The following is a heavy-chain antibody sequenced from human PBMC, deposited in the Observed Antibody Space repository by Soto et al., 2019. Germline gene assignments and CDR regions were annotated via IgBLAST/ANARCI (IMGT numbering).Heavy chain of an antibody. V-gene: IGHV1-2*02. D-gene: IGHD1-1*01. CDR3: ARGSTMDP. CDR1: GYTFTGYY. Sequence: ASVKVSCKASGYTFTGYYMHLVRQAPGQGLEWMGWINPNSGGTNYAQKFQGRVTMASDTSISTAYMELSSLRSDDTAVYYCARGSTMDPWGHGTLVTVSS. CDR2: INPNSGGT. J-gene: IGHJ5*02.